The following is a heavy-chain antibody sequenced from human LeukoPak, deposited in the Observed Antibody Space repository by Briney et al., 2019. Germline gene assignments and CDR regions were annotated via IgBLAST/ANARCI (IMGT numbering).Heavy chain of an antibody. D-gene: IGHD5-12*01. V-gene: IGHV4-4*02. CDR2: IYHSGST. CDR1: GGSISSSNW. J-gene: IGHJ5*02. CDR3: ARESPNSGYEFDP. Sequence: SETLSLTCAVSGGSISSSNWWSWVRQPPGKGLEWIGEIYHSGSTNYNPSLKSRVTISVDKSKNQFSLKLSSVTAADTAVYYCARESPNSGYEFDPWGQGTLVTVSS.